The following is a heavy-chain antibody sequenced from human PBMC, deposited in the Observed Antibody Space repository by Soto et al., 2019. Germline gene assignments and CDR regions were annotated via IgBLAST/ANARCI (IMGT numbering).Heavy chain of an antibody. V-gene: IGHV4-61*08. CDR3: AMGYRTFDP. D-gene: IGHD5-18*01. CDR1: GDSVSSRDSF. J-gene: IGHJ5*02. CDR2: IYYSGST. Sequence: QVHLQESGPGLVMPSETLSLTCTVSGDSVSSRDSFWGWIRQPPGKGLEWIGYIYYSGSTNYNPSLKSRVTISVDTSKNQFSLKLSSVTAADTAVYYCAMGYRTFDPWGQGTLVTVSS.